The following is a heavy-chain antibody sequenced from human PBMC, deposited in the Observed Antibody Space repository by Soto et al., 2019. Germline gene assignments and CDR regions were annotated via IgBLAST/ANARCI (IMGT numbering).Heavy chain of an antibody. Sequence: PGGSLRLSCAVPGGIFHGYGMHWVRQAPGKGLEWVAIIRFDGSNEEYADSVKGRSTISRDNSKNTLYLQMNTLGAEDTAVYYCARDGIGGTVFRGYIDYWGRGTVVTVS. CDR2: IRFDGSNE. CDR3: ARDGIGGTVFRGYIDY. J-gene: IGHJ4*02. V-gene: IGHV3-33*01. CDR1: GGIFHGYG. D-gene: IGHD1-7*01.